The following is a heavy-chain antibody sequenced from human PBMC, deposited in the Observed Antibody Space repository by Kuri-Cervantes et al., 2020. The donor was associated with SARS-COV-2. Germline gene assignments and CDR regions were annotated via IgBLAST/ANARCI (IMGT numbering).Heavy chain of an antibody. CDR2: IHAGNGNT. D-gene: IGHD3-3*01. V-gene: IGHV1-3*01. CDR1: LYTYTHYA. CDR3: ARGAKITIFGRMSGFDY. Sequence: ASVHDSCKATLYTYTHYAKHWVRQAPGQRREWMGWIHAGNGNTKYSQKFQGRATISRDTSASTAYMALSSLRSEDTAVYYWARGAKITIFGRMSGFDYWGQGTLVTVSS. J-gene: IGHJ4*02.